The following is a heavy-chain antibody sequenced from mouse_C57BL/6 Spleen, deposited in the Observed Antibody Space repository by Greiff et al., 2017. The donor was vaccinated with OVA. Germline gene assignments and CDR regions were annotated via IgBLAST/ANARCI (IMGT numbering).Heavy chain of an antibody. CDR1: GFSLTSYG. D-gene: IGHD2-10*01. V-gene: IGHV2-2*01. CDR3: ARNEAYFYAMDY. CDR2: LWSGGST. Sequence: VKVVESGPGLVQPSQSLSITCTVSGFSLTSYGVHWVRQSPGKGLEWLGVLWSGGSTDYNAAFISRLSISKDNSKSQVFFKMNSLQADDTAIYYCARNEAYFYAMDYWGQGTSVTVSS. J-gene: IGHJ4*01.